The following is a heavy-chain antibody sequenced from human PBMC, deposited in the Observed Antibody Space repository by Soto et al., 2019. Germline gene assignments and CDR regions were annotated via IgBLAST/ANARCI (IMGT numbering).Heavy chain of an antibody. V-gene: IGHV3-7*01. J-gene: IGHJ4*02. D-gene: IGHD1-1*01. CDR3: ARDRAYNTFDY. CDR1: GFTFSNSW. CDR2: IKYDGSEK. Sequence: GGSLRLSCAASGFTFSNSWMTWVRQAPGKGLEWVANIKYDGSEKYYVDSVKGRFTISRDNAKNSLYLQMNSLTAEDTAVFYCARDRAYNTFDYWGQGTLVTVYS.